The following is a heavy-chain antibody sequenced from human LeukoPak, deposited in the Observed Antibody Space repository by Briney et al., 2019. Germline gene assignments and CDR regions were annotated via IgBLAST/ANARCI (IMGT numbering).Heavy chain of an antibody. Sequence: ASVKVSCKASGYTFTTYAISWVRQAPGQGLEWMGWISVFNGNTNFAQKLQGRVTMTTDTSTSTAYMELRSLRSDDTAVYYCARRYGENWFDPWGQGTLVTVSS. D-gene: IGHD4-17*01. V-gene: IGHV1-18*01. J-gene: IGHJ5*02. CDR1: GYTFTTYA. CDR3: ARRYGENWFDP. CDR2: ISVFNGNT.